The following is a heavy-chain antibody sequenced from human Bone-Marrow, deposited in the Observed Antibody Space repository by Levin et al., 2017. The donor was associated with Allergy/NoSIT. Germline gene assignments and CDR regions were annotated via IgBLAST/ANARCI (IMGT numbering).Heavy chain of an antibody. Sequence: SETLSLTCTVSGGSITSTSYYWGWVRQPPGKALEWFGHVYYTGVAYYNPSLKSRVTMSVDTSKNQFSLRLTSVTAADTAVYYCPRQRPRWFGEFRRGDYFADWGQGFLVTVS. J-gene: IGHJ4*02. V-gene: IGHV4-39*01. D-gene: IGHD3-10*01. CDR1: GGSITSTSYY. CDR2: VYYTGVA. CDR3: PRQRPRWFGEFRRGDYFAD.